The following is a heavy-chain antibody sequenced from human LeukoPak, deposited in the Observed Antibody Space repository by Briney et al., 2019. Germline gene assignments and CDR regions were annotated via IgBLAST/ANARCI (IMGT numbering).Heavy chain of an antibody. CDR2: IFYSGST. D-gene: IGHD3-16*02. V-gene: IGHV4-59*01. CDR1: SGSIINYY. J-gene: IGHJ4*02. Sequence: PSETLSLTCTVSSGSIINYYWTWIRQPPGKGLEWIGYIFYSGSTSYNPSLRSRVTISVDTSKNQFFLKLSSVTAADTAVYYCARVGIDYVWGSYLDSWGQGTLVTVSS. CDR3: ARVGIDYVWGSYLDS.